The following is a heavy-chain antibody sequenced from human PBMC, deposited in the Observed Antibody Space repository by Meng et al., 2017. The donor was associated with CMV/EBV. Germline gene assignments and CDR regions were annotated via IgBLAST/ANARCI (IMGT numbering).Heavy chain of an antibody. CDR3: ARSFRFGHSSPTGYYYYGMDV. J-gene: IGHJ6*02. CDR2: IYPGDSDT. Sequence: GESLKISCKGSGYSFTSYWTGWVRQMPGKGLEWMGIIYPGDSDTRYSPSFQGQVTISADKSISTAYLQWSSLKASDTAMYYCARSFRFGHSSPTGYYYYGMDVWGQGTTVTVSS. CDR1: GYSFTSYW. V-gene: IGHV5-51*01. D-gene: IGHD6-13*01.